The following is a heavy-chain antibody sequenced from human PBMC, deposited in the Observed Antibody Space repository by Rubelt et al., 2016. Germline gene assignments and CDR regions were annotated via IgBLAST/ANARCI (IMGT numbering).Heavy chain of an antibody. CDR3: VRDEYGVGGDP. CDR1: GFSFNIHE. V-gene: IGHV3-48*03. J-gene: IGHJ5*02. CDR2: ITASGGAG. D-gene: IGHD2/OR15-2a*01. Sequence: EVQLVESGGGLVQPGGSLRLSCAASGFSFNIHEMNWVRQAPGKGLEWVSYITASGGAGVYADAVKVRFTVSRDNAKNLLYLQMNNVTDDDTALYYCVRDEYGVGGDPWGQGTLVTVSS.